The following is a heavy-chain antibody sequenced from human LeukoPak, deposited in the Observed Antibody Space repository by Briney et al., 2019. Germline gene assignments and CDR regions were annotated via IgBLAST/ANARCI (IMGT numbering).Heavy chain of an antibody. CDR2: IYYSGST. CDR1: GGSINSHY. CDR3: ARDSRDAYKIGVDY. V-gene: IGHV4-59*11. D-gene: IGHD5-24*01. J-gene: IGHJ4*02. Sequence: SETLSLTCTVSGGSINSHYWSWIRQPPGKGLEWIGYIYYSGSTSYNPSLKSRVTISVDTSKNQFSLKLSSVTAADTAVYYCARDSRDAYKIGVDYWGQGTLVTVPS.